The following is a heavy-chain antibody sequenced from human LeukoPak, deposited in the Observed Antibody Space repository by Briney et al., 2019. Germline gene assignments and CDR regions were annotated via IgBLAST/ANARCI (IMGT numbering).Heavy chain of an antibody. D-gene: IGHD5-18*01. J-gene: IGHJ4*02. V-gene: IGHV3-30*18. CDR2: ISYDGSNK. CDR3: AKEKYRGYSYGSGDY. CDR1: GFTFSSCG. Sequence: PGGSLRLSCAASGFTFSSCGMHWVRQAPGKGLEWVAVISYDGSNKYYADSVKGRFTISRDNSKNTLYLQMNTLRVEDTAVYYCAKEKYRGYSYGSGDYWGQGTLVTVSS.